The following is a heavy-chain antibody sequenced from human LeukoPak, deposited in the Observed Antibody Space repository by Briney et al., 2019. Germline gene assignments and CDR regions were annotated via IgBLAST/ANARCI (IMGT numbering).Heavy chain of an antibody. J-gene: IGHJ6*03. CDR1: GGSISSYY. CDR2: INHSGST. CDR3: ARCPDGFWSGRYYYYYYMDV. D-gene: IGHD3-3*01. V-gene: IGHV4-34*01. Sequence: SETLSLTCTVSGGSISSYYWSWIRQSPGKGLEWIGEINHSGSTNYNPSLKSRVTISVDTSKNQFSLKLSSVTAADTAVYYCARCPDGFWSGRYYYYYYMDVWGKGTTVTVSS.